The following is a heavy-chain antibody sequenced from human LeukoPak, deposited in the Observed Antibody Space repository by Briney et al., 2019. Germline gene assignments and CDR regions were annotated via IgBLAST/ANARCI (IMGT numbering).Heavy chain of an antibody. CDR1: GFIFNDYW. CDR3: ARDRYAYDTAYDY. Sequence: PGGSLRLSCAASGFIFNDYWVHWVRQAPGKGLVWVSRISSDGYSTDYAESVKGRFTISRDNGGNTLFLQMDSLRAEDTAVYYCARDRYAYDTAYDYWGQGTLVTVSS. D-gene: IGHD3-16*01. CDR2: ISSDGYST. V-gene: IGHV3-74*01. J-gene: IGHJ4*02.